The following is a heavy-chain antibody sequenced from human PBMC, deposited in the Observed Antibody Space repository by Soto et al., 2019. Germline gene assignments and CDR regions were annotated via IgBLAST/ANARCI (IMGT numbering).Heavy chain of an antibody. V-gene: IGHV3-23*01. CDR1: GFTFSSYA. Sequence: EVQLLESGGGLVQPGGSLRLSCAASGFTFSSYAMSWVRQAPGKGLEWVSAISGSGGSTYYADSVKGRFTISRDNSKNTLYLQINSLRAEDTAVYYCAKKGGCSSTGCRYVQSKFNWYFDLWGRGTLVTVSS. CDR3: AKKGGCSSTGCRYVQSKFNWYFDL. CDR2: ISGSGGST. J-gene: IGHJ2*01. D-gene: IGHD2-2*01.